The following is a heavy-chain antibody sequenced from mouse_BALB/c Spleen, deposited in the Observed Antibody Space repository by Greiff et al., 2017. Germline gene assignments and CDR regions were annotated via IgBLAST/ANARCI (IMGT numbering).Heavy chain of an antibody. J-gene: IGHJ2*01. Sequence: EVQLQQSGAELVKPGASVKLSCTASGFNIKDSYMHWVKQRPEQGLEWIGRIDPANGNTKYDPKFQGKATITADTSSNTAYLQLSILTSEDTDVYYCARDYGYPYYFDYWGQGTTLTVSS. CDR1: GFNIKDSY. CDR3: ARDYGYPYYFDY. V-gene: IGHV14-3*02. D-gene: IGHD2-2*01. CDR2: IDPANGNT.